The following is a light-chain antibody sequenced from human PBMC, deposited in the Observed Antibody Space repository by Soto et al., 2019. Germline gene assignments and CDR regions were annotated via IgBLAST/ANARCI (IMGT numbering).Light chain of an antibody. V-gene: IGKV1-27*01. Sequence: DIQMTQSPTSLSASVGDRVTITCRASQGIRNFVAWYQQKPGKAPKLLIYAASTLQSGVPSRFSGSGSGTDSALTINCLQPEDVATYSCQKYSSVPVFGPGTKVEIK. J-gene: IGKJ3*01. CDR2: AAS. CDR3: QKYSSVPV. CDR1: QGIRNF.